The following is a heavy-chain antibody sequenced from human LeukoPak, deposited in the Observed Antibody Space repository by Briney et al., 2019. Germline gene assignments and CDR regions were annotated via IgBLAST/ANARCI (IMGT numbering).Heavy chain of an antibody. CDR2: IYYSGNT. Sequence: PSETLSLTCTVSGGSTSNSRYYWGWIRQPPGKGLEWIGSIYYSGNTYQNPSLKSRVTMSVDTSKNQFSLKLSSVTAADTAVYYCARYTGYRSGWYWFGPWGQGTLVTVSS. CDR3: ARYTGYRSGWYWFGP. J-gene: IGHJ5*02. CDR1: GGSTSNSRYY. V-gene: IGHV4-39*01. D-gene: IGHD6-13*01.